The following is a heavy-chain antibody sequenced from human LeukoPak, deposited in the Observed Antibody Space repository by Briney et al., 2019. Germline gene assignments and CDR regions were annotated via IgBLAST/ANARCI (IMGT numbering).Heavy chain of an antibody. D-gene: IGHD1-26*01. Sequence: SETLSLTCTVSGYSISSGYYWGWIRQPPGKGLEWIGYIYYSGSTNYNPSLKSRVTISVDTSKNQFSLKLSSVTAADTAVYYCAREGDHYYFDYWGQGTLVTVSS. CDR2: IYYSGST. V-gene: IGHV4-61*01. J-gene: IGHJ4*02. CDR3: AREGDHYYFDY. CDR1: GYSISSGYY.